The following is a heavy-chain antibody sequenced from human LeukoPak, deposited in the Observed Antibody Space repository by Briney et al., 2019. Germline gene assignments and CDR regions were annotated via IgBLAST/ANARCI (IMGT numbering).Heavy chain of an antibody. V-gene: IGHV3-30*04. D-gene: IGHD2-2*03. J-gene: IGHJ5*02. CDR2: LAYDGTNQ. CDR3: ARMMDSTRFDP. Sequence: GGSLRLSCVTSGFTFNIYAMHWVRHAPGKGLEWVALLAYDGTNQYYADSVKGRFTISRDNAKNSLYLQMNSLRAEDTAVYYCARMMDSTRFDPWGQGTLVTASS. CDR1: GFTFNIYA.